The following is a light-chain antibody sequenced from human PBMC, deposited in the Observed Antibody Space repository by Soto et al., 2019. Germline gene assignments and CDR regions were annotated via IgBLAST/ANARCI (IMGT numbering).Light chain of an antibody. CDR2: KVS. J-gene: IGKJ5*01. CDR3: MQGTHWPIT. Sequence: DVVLTQSPLSLSVTLGQPASISCWSSRSLVHSDGNIYLIWFQQRPGQSPRRLIYKVSNRDSGVPARFSGSGSGTDFALKISRVEAEDVGVYYCMQGTHWPITFGQGTRLEIK. V-gene: IGKV2-30*02. CDR1: RSLVHSDGNIY.